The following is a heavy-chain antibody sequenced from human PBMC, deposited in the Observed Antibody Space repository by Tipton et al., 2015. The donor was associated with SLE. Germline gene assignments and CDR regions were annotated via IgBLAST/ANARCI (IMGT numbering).Heavy chain of an antibody. CDR3: AREEGGWFDP. V-gene: IGHV4-39*07. CDR2: IYHSGST. J-gene: IGHJ5*02. CDR1: GGSISSSSYY. Sequence: TLSLTCTVSGGSISSSSYYWGWIRQPPGKGLEWIGSIYHSGSTNYNPSLKSRVTISVDKSKNQFSLKLSSVTAADTAVYYCAREEGGWFDPWGQGTLVTVSS.